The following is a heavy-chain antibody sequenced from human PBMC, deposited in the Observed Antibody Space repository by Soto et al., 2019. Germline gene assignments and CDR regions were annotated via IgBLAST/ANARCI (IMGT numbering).Heavy chain of an antibody. V-gene: IGHV3-23*01. CDR1: GFTFSSYA. Sequence: PGGSLRLSCAASGFTFSSYAMSWVRQAPGKGLEWVSAISGSGGSTYYADSVKGRFTISRDNSKNTLYLQMNSLRAEDTAVYYCAKGSTVRLGGDYYYYGMDVWGQGTTVTVSS. D-gene: IGHD4-17*01. CDR2: ISGSGGST. J-gene: IGHJ6*02. CDR3: AKGSTVRLGGDYYYYGMDV.